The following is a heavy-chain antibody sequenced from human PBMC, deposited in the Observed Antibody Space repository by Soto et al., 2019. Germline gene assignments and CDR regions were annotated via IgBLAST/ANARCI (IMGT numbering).Heavy chain of an antibody. Sequence: QVHLQESAPGLVKPSETLSLTCSVSGDSVKSVGYYWTWIRQPPGKGFEWLGDIYNTGTSRFNASLRGSITISAGASSNAFSLTLTSVTVADTAVYFCGRGVSSGWNPTSVDPCGHGSL. D-gene: IGHD6-25*01. CDR3: GRGVSSGWNPTSVDP. J-gene: IGHJ5*02. V-gene: IGHV4-31*03. CDR2: IYNTGTS. CDR1: GDSVKSVGYY.